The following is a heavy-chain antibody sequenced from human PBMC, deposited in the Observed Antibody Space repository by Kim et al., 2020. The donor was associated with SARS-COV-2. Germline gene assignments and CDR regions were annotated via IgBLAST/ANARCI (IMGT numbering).Heavy chain of an antibody. CDR2: DNPPDSDA. CDR3: SRQVGFSPPPFDF. V-gene: IGHV5-51*01. Sequence: GESLKISCKASGYSFESNWIAWVRQRPGRGLELMGIDNPPDSDARYSPSFRGQVTMSADQSITTAYLQWDSLRATDSAVYYCSRQVGFSPPPFDFWGQGT. CDR1: GYSFESNW. D-gene: IGHD6-25*01. J-gene: IGHJ4*02.